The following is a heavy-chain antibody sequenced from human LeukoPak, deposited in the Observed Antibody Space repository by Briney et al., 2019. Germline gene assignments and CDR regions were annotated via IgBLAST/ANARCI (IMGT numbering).Heavy chain of an antibody. CDR1: GFTFSSYA. J-gene: IGHJ4*02. D-gene: IGHD2-15*01. CDR2: ISGSGGST. V-gene: IGHV3-23*01. Sequence: PGGSLRLSCAASGFTFSSYAMSWVRQAPGKGLEWVSAISGSGGSTYYADSEKGRFTISRDNSKNTLYLQMNSLRAEDTAVYYCAKDLVFPVATYFDYWGQGTLVTVSS. CDR3: AKDLVFPVATYFDY.